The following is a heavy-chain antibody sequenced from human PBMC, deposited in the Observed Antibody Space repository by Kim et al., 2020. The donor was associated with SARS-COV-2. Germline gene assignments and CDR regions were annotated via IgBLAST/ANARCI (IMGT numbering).Heavy chain of an antibody. V-gene: IGHV3-13*01. CDR3: ARWSRAKYDAFDI. D-gene: IGHD1-26*01. J-gene: IGHJ3*02. Sequence: YPGSVKGRFTISRENAKNSLYLQMNSLRAGDTAVYYCARWSRAKYDAFDIWGQGTMVTVSS.